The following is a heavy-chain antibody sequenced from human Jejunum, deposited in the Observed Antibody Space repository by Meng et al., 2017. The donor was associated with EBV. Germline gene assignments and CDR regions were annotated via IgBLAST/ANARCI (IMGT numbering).Heavy chain of an antibody. CDR3: ARQGPSGRTFDY. D-gene: IGHD1-26*01. CDR2: YYNSGST. CDR1: GGSISSSSYY. V-gene: IGHV4-39*01. J-gene: IGHJ4*02. Sequence: QLQLPESGPGLVKPSETLALPCTVSGGSISSSSYYWGWIRQPPGKGLEWIGTYYNSGSTYYNPSLKSRVTISVDTSKNQFSLKLISVTAADTAAYYCARQGPSGRTFDYWGQGTLVTVSS.